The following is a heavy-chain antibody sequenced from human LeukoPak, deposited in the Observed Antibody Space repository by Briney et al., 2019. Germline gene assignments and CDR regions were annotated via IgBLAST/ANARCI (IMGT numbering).Heavy chain of an antibody. CDR3: ARQGRHRAY. Sequence: SETLSLTCTVSGDSISNYYWSWIRQPAGKGLEWIGRIYTTGSTYYNPSLKSRVTISVDTSKNQFSLKLSSVTAADTAVYYCARQGRHRAYWGQGTLVTVSS. D-gene: IGHD1-14*01. CDR1: GDSISNYY. J-gene: IGHJ4*02. CDR2: IYTTGST. V-gene: IGHV4-4*07.